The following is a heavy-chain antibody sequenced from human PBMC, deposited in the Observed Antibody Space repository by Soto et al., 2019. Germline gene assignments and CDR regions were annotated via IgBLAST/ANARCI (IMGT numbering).Heavy chain of an antibody. CDR1: GFTFSSYS. J-gene: IGHJ6*02. CDR2: ISSSSSTI. Sequence: EVQLVESGGGLVQPGGSLRLSCAASGFTFSSYSMNWVRQAPGKGLEWVSYISSSSSTIYYADSVKGRFTISRDNAKXSXXXXXXXXXXXXXXXXXXXXXXXXXXXXXYYGMDVWGQGTTVTVSS. V-gene: IGHV3-48*01. CDR3: XXXXXXXXXXXYYGMDV.